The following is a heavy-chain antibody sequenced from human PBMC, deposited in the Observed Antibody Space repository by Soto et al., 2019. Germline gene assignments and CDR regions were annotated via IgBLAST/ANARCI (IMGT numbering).Heavy chain of an antibody. Sequence: SETLSLTCAVYGGSFSGYYWSWIRQPPGKGLEWIGEINHSGSTNYNPSLKSRVTISVDTSKNQFSLKLSSVTAADTAVYYCARGAVGTMVRGVTDYYYYGMDVWGQGTTVTVSS. V-gene: IGHV4-34*01. J-gene: IGHJ6*02. CDR1: GGSFSGYY. D-gene: IGHD3-10*01. CDR2: INHSGST. CDR3: ARGAVGTMVRGVTDYYYYGMDV.